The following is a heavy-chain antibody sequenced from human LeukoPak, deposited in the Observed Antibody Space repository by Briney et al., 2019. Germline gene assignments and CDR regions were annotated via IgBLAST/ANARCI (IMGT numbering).Heavy chain of an antibody. V-gene: IGHV3-66*01. CDR1: GFTVSSNY. CDR2: IYSGGST. CDR3: AKGDYYGSGSYYNVRELTGY. Sequence: GGSLRLSCAASGFTVSSNYMSWVRQAPGKGLEWVSVIYSGGSTYYADSVKGRFTISRDNSKNTLYLQMNSLRAEDTAVYYCAKGDYYGSGSYYNVRELTGYWGQGTLVTDSS. D-gene: IGHD3-10*01. J-gene: IGHJ4*02.